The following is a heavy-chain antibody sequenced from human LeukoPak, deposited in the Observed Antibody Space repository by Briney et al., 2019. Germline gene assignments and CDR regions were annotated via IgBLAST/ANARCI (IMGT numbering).Heavy chain of an antibody. CDR3: AKVPVGATNFDY. J-gene: IGHJ4*02. Sequence: GGSLRLSCAASGFTFSNYAMHWVRQAPGKGLEWVAVISSDGSNKYYADSVKGRFTISRDNSKNTLYLQMNSLRAEDTAVYYCAKVPVGATNFDYWGQGTLVTVSS. D-gene: IGHD1-26*01. CDR2: ISSDGSNK. CDR1: GFTFSNYA. V-gene: IGHV3-30*04.